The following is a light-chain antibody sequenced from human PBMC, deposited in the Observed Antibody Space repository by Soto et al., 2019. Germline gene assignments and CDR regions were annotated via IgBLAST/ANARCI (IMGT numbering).Light chain of an antibody. V-gene: IGLV2-11*01. CDR2: DVS. CDR3: CSYAGSYTWV. CDR1: SSDVGGYNY. J-gene: IGLJ1*01. Sequence: QSVLTQPRSVCGSPGQSITISCTGASSDVGGYNYVSWYQQHPGKAPKLMIYDVSKRPSGVPDRFSGSKSGNAASLIISGLQAEDEADYYCCSYAGSYTWVFGTGTKVTVL.